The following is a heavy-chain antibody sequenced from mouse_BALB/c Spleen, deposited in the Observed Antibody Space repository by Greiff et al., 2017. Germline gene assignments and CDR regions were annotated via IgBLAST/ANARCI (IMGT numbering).Heavy chain of an antibody. J-gene: IGHJ3*01. CDR1: GYTFTSYW. V-gene: IGHV1-7*01. CDR2: INPSTGNT. Sequence: QVQLQQSGAELAKPGASVKMSCTASGYTFTSYWMHWIKQSPGQGLEWIGYINPSTGNTEYNQKFKYKATLTADKSSSTAYMQLSSLTSEDSAVNYCAKWTYYSYYSYWRQSTLVTVS. CDR3: AKWTYYSYYSY. D-gene: IGHD2-12*01.